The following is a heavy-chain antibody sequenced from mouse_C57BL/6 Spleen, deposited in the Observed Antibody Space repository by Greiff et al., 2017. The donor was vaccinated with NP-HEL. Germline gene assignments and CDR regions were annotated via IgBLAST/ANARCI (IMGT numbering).Heavy chain of an antibody. Sequence: EVKLVESGPGLVKPSQSLSLTCSVTGYSITSGYYWNWIRQFPGNKLEWMGYISYDGSNNYNPSLKNRISITRDTSKNQFFLKLNSVTTEDTATYYCARGVDYDGFAYWGQGTLVTVSA. CDR3: ARGVDYDGFAY. D-gene: IGHD2-4*01. CDR1: GYSITSGYY. J-gene: IGHJ3*01. CDR2: ISYDGSN. V-gene: IGHV3-6*01.